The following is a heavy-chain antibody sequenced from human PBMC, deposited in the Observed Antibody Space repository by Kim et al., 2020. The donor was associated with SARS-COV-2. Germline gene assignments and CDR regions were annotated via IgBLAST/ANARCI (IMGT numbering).Heavy chain of an antibody. CDR1: GFSLTTTGVG. J-gene: IGHJ6*02. CDR2: IYWDDNK. D-gene: IGHD3-10*01. Sequence: SGPTLVNPTQTLTLTCTFSGFSLTTTGVGVGWIRQPPGKALEWLALIYWDDNKGYSPSLKSRLTITKDTSKNQVVLTMSNMDPEDTATYYCSQSSLFIWAGEGAGYGMDVWGQGTTVTVSS. CDR3: SQSSLFIWAGEGAGYGMDV. V-gene: IGHV2-5*02.